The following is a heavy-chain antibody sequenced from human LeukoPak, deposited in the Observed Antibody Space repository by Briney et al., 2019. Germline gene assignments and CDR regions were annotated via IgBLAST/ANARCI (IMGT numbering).Heavy chain of an antibody. CDR2: ISGGGGST. CDR1: GFTFSGSA. D-gene: IGHD1-14*01. CDR3: AKGSGINHYHWIDP. V-gene: IGHV3-23*01. Sequence: GGSLRLSCAASGFTFSGSAMSWVRQPPGKGLEWVSGISGGGGSTYYADSVKGRFTIPRDNSKNTLYLQMDSLRAEDTALYYCAKGSGINHYHWIDPWGQGTLVTVSS. J-gene: IGHJ5*02.